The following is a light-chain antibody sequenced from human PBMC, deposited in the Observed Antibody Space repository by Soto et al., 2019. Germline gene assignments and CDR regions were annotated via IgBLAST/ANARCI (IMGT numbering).Light chain of an antibody. J-gene: IGKJ2*01. CDR3: QQSYSSPFT. Sequence: IQMTQSPSSLSASVGDRVTVTCRASQRIYTYLHWYQQKPGKAPKLLISSASTLHSGVPARFSGNASATEFTLTISSLQPDDCATYYCQQSYSSPFTFGQGTKVDIK. CDR2: SAS. CDR1: QRIYTY. V-gene: IGKV1-39*01.